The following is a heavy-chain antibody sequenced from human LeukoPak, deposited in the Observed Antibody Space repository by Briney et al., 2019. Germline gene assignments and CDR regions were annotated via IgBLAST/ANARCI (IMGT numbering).Heavy chain of an antibody. J-gene: IGHJ4*02. CDR3: ARDYYDSSGYYYFDY. D-gene: IGHD3-22*01. CDR1: GFTFSSYS. V-gene: IGHV3-48*01. CDR2: IRSSGSTK. Sequence: GGSLRLSCAASGFTFSSYSMNWVRQAPGKGLEWVSYIRSSGSTKYYADSVKGRFTISRDNAKNSLYLQMNSLRAEDTAVYYCARDYYDSSGYYYFDYWGQGTLVTVSS.